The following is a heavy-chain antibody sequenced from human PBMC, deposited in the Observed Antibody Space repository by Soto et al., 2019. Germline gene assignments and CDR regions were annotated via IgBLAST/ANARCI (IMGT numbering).Heavy chain of an antibody. D-gene: IGHD3-3*01. V-gene: IGHV1-58*02. Sequence: SVKVSCKASGFTFTSSAMQWVRQARGQRLEWIGWIVVGSGNTNYAQKFQEGVTITRDMSTSTAYMELSSLRSEDTAVYYCAAVQIFGVVTLGAFDFRGQGTMVTVSS. CDR3: AAVQIFGVVTLGAFDF. CDR1: GFTFTSSA. J-gene: IGHJ3*01. CDR2: IVVGSGNT.